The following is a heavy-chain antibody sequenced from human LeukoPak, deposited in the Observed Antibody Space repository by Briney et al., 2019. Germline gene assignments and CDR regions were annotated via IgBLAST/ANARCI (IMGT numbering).Heavy chain of an antibody. CDR3: ARGWPSSGWYGWGFNY. Sequence: SETLSLTCTVSGGSISSSSYYWGWIRQPPGKGLEWIGNIYYSGSTYYSPSLKSRVTISVDTSKNQFSLKLSSVTAADTAVYYCARGWPSSGWYGWGFNYWGQGTLVTVSS. D-gene: IGHD6-19*01. CDR2: IYYSGST. J-gene: IGHJ4*02. CDR1: GGSISSSSYY. V-gene: IGHV4-39*01.